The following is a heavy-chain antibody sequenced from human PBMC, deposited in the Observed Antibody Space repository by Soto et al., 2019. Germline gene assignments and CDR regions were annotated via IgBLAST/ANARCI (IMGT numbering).Heavy chain of an antibody. D-gene: IGHD2-15*01. J-gene: IGHJ6*03. CDR2: ISWNSGSI. CDR1: GFTFDDYA. V-gene: IGHV3-9*01. CDR3: AKDVYGSCGSCYYYYMDV. Sequence: GGSLRLSCAASGFTFDDYAMHWVRQAPGKGLEWVSGISWNSGSIGYADSVKGRFTISRDNSKNTLYLQMNSLRAEDTAVYYCAKDVYGSCGSCYYYYMDVWGKGTTVTVSS.